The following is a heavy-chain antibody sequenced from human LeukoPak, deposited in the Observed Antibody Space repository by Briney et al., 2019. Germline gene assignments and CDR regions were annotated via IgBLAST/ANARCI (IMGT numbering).Heavy chain of an antibody. CDR1: GFTFSDYW. CDR2: IKQDGSEK. J-gene: IGHJ4*02. V-gene: IGHV3-7*01. CDR3: ARGSPVDY. Sequence: PGGSLRLSCVASGFTFSDYWTTWVRQAPGKGLEWVANIKQDGSEKYYVDSVKGRFTISRDNAKNSLYLQMNTLRAEDTAVYYCARGSPVDYWGQGTLVTVSS.